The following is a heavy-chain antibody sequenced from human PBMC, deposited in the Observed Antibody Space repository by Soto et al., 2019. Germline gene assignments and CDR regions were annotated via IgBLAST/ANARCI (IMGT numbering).Heavy chain of an antibody. V-gene: IGHV3-30-3*01. CDR2: ISYDGSNK. J-gene: IGHJ4*02. CDR3: AAWGSIAGDY. Sequence: QVQLVESGGGVVQPGRSLRLSCAASGFTFSSYAMHWVRQAPGKGLEWVAVISYDGSNKYYADSVKGRFTISRDNSKNTLYRQINSLRAENTAVYYCAAWGSIAGDYWGKGTLVTVSS. D-gene: IGHD3-16*01. CDR1: GFTFSSYA.